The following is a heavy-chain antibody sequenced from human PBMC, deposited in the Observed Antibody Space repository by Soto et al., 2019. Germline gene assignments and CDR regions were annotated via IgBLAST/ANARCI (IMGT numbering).Heavy chain of an antibody. CDR2: ISWNSGSI. CDR1: GFTFDDYA. Sequence: GGSLRLSCAASGFTFDDYAMHWVRQAPGKGLEWVSGISWNSGSIGYADSVKGRFTISRDNAKSSLYLQMNSLRAEDTAVYYCAEGLRERWLQLFDYWGQGTLVTVSS. CDR3: AEGLRERWLQLFDY. J-gene: IGHJ4*02. D-gene: IGHD5-12*01. V-gene: IGHV3-9*01.